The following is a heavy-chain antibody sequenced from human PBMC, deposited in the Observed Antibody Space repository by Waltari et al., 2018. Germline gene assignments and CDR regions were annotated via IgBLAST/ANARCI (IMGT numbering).Heavy chain of an antibody. Sequence: EVQLLESGGRLVQPGESLRLSCSASGFTFSTYAMNWVRQAPGKGPEWVSALSGGGGSKFYSDSVKGRFTISRDNSNNTLFLQMDNLRVEDTAVYYCAKSPQLLWSAYYYYGMDVWGQGTTVTVSS. CDR3: AKSPQLLWSAYYYYGMDV. CDR1: GFTFSTYA. J-gene: IGHJ6*02. CDR2: LSGGGGSK. D-gene: IGHD3-10*02. V-gene: IGHV3-23*01.